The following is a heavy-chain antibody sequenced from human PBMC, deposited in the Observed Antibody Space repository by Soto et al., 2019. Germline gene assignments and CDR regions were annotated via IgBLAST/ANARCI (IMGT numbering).Heavy chain of an antibody. CDR1: GFTFSSYA. CDR3: ARWGIVVVVAATRNYYGMDV. J-gene: IGHJ6*02. D-gene: IGHD2-15*01. CDR2: ISYDGSNK. Sequence: GGSLRLSCAASGFTFSSYAMHWVRQAPGKGLEWVAVISYDGSNKYYADSVKGRFTISRDNSKNTLYLQMNGLRAEDTAVYYCARWGIVVVVAATRNYYGMDVWGQGTTVTVSS. V-gene: IGHV3-30-3*01.